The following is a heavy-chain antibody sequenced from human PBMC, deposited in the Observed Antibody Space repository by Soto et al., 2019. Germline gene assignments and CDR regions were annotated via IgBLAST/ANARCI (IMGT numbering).Heavy chain of an antibody. D-gene: IGHD3-22*01. CDR1: GYSISSGWY. V-gene: IGHV4-38-2*01. CDR3: ARLGFYYGSSAYEY. Sequence: SETLSLTCAVSGYSISSGWYWGWIRQPPGKGLEWIGSIYHSGSTYYNPSLKSRVTISVDTSKNQFSLKLSSVTAADTAIYYCARLGFYYGSSAYEYWGQGTLVTVSS. J-gene: IGHJ4*02. CDR2: IYHSGST.